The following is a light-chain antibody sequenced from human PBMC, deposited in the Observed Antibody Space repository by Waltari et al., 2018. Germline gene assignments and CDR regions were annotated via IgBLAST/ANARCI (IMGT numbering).Light chain of an antibody. J-gene: IGKJ2*01. CDR1: QTIGWY. CDR3: QQRTSLLPYT. V-gene: IGKV3-11*01. CDR2: NVS. Sequence: EIVLTQSPATLSLSPGERATLSCRASQTIGWYLAWYQHKPGQAPRLLIYNVSNRARGVPARFSGSGSGTDFTLTISSLEPEDFAVYYCQQRTSLLPYTFGQGTKLEIK.